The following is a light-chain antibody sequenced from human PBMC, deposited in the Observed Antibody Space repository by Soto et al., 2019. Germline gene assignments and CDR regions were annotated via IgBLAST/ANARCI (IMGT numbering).Light chain of an antibody. CDR3: SSYTTSGTPV. CDR2: EVS. Sequence: QSALTQPASVSGSPGQSITISCTGTSSDVGGYNYLSWYQQHPGKAPRVMIYEVSNRPSGVSTRVSGSKSGNTASLTSSGLQAEDEADYFCSSYTTSGTPVFGGGTKLTVL. CDR1: SSDVGGYNY. V-gene: IGLV2-14*01. J-gene: IGLJ3*02.